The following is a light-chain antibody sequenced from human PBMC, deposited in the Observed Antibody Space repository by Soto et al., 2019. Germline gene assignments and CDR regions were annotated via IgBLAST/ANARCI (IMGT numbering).Light chain of an antibody. CDR1: QSVSSSY. V-gene: IGKV3-20*01. CDR3: QQSGSSPPFT. CDR2: GAS. J-gene: IGKJ3*01. Sequence: EIVLTQSPGTLSLSPGERGTLSCRASQSVSSSYLAWYQQKPGQAPRLLIYGASSRATGIPDRFSGSGSGTDFTLTISRLEPEDFAVYYCQQSGSSPPFTFGPGTKLDIK.